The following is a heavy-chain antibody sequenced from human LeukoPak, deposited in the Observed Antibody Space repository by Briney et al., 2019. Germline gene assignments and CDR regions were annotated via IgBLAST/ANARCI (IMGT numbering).Heavy chain of an antibody. CDR3: ARSRNWNYWFDP. V-gene: IGHV4-59*08. Sequence: KPSETLSLTCTVSGGSISSHYWSWIRQPPGKGLEWIGYIYYSGSTNYNPSLKSRVTISVDTSKNQFSLKLSSVTAADTAVYYCARSRNWNYWFDPWGQGTLVTVSS. D-gene: IGHD1-7*01. J-gene: IGHJ5*02. CDR1: GGSISSHY. CDR2: IYYSGST.